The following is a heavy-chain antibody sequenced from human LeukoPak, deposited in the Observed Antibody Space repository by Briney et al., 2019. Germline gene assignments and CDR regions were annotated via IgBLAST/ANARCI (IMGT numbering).Heavy chain of an antibody. V-gene: IGHV3-23*01. D-gene: IGHD4-17*01. CDR2: ISGGGETT. J-gene: IGHJ4*02. CDR1: GFTFRTYW. Sequence: GGSLRLSCAASGFTFRTYWMNWVRQAPGKGLEWVSSISGGGETTYYADSAKGRFTISRDNSQNTLYLQMNSLRAEDTAVYYCARDYADYVGYFFFDYWGQGTLVTVSS. CDR3: ARDYADYVGYFFFDY.